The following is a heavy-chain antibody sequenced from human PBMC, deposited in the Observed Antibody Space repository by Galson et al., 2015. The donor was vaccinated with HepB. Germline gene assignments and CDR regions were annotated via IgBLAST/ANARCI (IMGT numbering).Heavy chain of an antibody. Sequence: SLRLSCAASGFTFSSHSMNWVRQAPGKGLEWVANIWQGGSEKYYVDSVKGRFTISRDNAKDSLYLQMNSLRAEDTAVCYCARGDRGGDWGQGTLVTVSS. CDR3: ARGDRGGD. V-gene: IGHV3-7*02. CDR1: GFTFSSHS. J-gene: IGHJ1*01. CDR2: IWQGGSEK. D-gene: IGHD4-17*01.